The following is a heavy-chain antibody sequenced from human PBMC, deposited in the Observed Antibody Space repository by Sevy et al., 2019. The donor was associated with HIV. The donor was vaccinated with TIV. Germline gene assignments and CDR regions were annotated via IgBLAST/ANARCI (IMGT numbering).Heavy chain of an antibody. D-gene: IGHD6-25*01. CDR3: VRVAARGYYYGMDV. V-gene: IGHV3-11*04. Sequence: GGSLRLSCAASGFTFSDYYMTWIRQAPGKGLEWVSYISSSGSTIYYADSVKGRFTISRDNAENSLYLQMNSLRAEDTAVYYCVRVAARGYYYGMDVWGQGTTVTVSS. J-gene: IGHJ6*02. CDR2: ISSSGSTI. CDR1: GFTFSDYY.